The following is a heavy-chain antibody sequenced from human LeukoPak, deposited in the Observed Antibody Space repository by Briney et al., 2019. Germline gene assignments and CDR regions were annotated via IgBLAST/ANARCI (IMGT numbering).Heavy chain of an antibody. J-gene: IGHJ4*02. D-gene: IGHD6-19*01. V-gene: IGHV3-69-1*01. Sequence: GGSLRLSCAASGFTFSDYYMNWVRQAPGKGLEWVSSISSSSTIYYADSVKGRFTIPRDNAKNSLYLQMNSLRAEDTAVYYCAKVAVVLNFFDYWGQGTLVTVSS. CDR3: AKVAVVLNFFDY. CDR1: GFTFSDYY. CDR2: ISSSSTI.